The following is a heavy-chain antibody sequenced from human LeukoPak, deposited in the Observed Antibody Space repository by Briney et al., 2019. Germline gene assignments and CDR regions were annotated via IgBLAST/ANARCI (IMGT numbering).Heavy chain of an antibody. J-gene: IGHJ3*02. CDR3: ARGDDYGGAFDI. Sequence: GGSLKISCKGSGYSFTNYWISWVRQMPGKGLEWMGRIDPSDSSTNYSPSFQGHVTISADKSISTAYLQWRSLKASDTAMYYCARGDDYGGAFDIWGQGTMVTVSS. V-gene: IGHV5-10-1*01. CDR2: IDPSDSST. D-gene: IGHD4-23*01. CDR1: GYSFTNYW.